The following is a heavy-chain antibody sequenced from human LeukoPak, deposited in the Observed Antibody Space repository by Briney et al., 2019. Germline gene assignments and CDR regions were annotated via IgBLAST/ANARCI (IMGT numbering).Heavy chain of an antibody. D-gene: IGHD1-26*01. J-gene: IGHJ4*02. CDR2: IYYSGST. CDR1: GGSISSYY. CDR3: ARANSGSYSDC. Sequence: SETLSLTCTVSGGSISSYYWSWIRQPPGKGLEWIGYIYYSGSTNYNPSLKSRVTISVDTSKNQFSLKLSSVAAADTAVYYCARANSGSYSDCWGQGTLVTVSS. V-gene: IGHV4-59*01.